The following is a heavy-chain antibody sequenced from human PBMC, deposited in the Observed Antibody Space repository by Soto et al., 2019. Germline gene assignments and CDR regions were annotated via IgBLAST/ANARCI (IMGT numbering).Heavy chain of an antibody. Sequence: ASVKVSCKASGYTFTSYGISWVRQAPGQGLEWMGWISAYNGNTNYAQKLQGRVTMTTDTSTSTAYMELRSLRSDDTAVYYCAREGYCSGGSCYPFGYYYMDVWGKGTTVTVSS. CDR2: ISAYNGNT. D-gene: IGHD2-15*01. CDR1: GYTFTSYG. CDR3: AREGYCSGGSCYPFGYYYMDV. J-gene: IGHJ6*03. V-gene: IGHV1-18*01.